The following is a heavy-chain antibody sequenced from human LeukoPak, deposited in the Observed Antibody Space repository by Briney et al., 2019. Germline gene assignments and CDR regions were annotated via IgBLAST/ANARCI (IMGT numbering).Heavy chain of an antibody. Sequence: GGSLRLSCAASGFTFSSYWMTWVRQAPGKGLEWVANINQGGSEKYYVDSVKGRFTISRDNAKNSLYLQMNSLRAEDTAVYYCAKDQHSSGYYLDYFDYWGQGTLVTVSS. V-gene: IGHV3-7*03. J-gene: IGHJ4*02. CDR1: GFTFSSYW. D-gene: IGHD3-22*01. CDR2: INQGGSEK. CDR3: AKDQHSSGYYLDYFDY.